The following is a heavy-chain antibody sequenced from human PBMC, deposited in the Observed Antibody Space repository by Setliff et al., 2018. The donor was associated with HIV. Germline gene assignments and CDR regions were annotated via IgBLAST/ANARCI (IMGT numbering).Heavy chain of an antibody. CDR2: ITAKFNGYVK. CDR1: GFTLGDHY. D-gene: IGHD3-16*01. Sequence: GGSLRLSCAASGFTLGDHYIDWIRQPPGKGLEWVGRITAKFNGYVKEYAVSVQGRFTISRDDSKDSLFLQMNNLKTEDTAVYYCVRAAAGLDIWSQKILVTVSS. V-gene: IGHV3-72*01. CDR3: VRAAAGLDI. J-gene: IGHJ4*02.